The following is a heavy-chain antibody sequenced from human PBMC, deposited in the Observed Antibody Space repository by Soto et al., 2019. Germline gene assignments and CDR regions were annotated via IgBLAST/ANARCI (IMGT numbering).Heavy chain of an antibody. D-gene: IGHD2-15*01. CDR2: INHSGST. Sequence: QVQLQQWGAGLLKPSETLSLTCAVYGGSFSGYYWSWIRQPPGKGLEWIGEINHSGSTNYNPSLKSRVTISVDTSKNQFSLKLSPVTAADTAVYYCARGQPVVVAATPLYYFDYWGQGTLVTVSS. J-gene: IGHJ4*02. CDR1: GGSFSGYY. CDR3: ARGQPVVVAATPLYYFDY. V-gene: IGHV4-34*01.